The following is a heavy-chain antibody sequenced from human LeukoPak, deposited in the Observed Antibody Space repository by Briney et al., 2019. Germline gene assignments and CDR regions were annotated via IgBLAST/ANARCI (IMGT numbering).Heavy chain of an antibody. Sequence: GRSLRLSCAASGFTFSSYGMHWVRRAPGKGLEWVAVIWYDGSNKYYTDSVKGRFTISRDNSKNTLYLQMNSLRAEDTAVYYCAKGLSPYYYDSSGYYIPHDAFDIWGRGTMVTVSS. CDR3: AKGLSPYYYDSSGYYIPHDAFDI. CDR2: IWYDGSNK. CDR1: GFTFSSYG. D-gene: IGHD3-22*01. V-gene: IGHV3-33*06. J-gene: IGHJ3*02.